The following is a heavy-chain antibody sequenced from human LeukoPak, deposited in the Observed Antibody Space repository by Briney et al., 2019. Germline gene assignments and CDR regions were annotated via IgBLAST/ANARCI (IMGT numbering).Heavy chain of an antibody. CDR2: VSRRDTST. Sequence: PGGSLRLSCAASGFTFSNYAMSWVRQAPGKGLEWVSAVSRRDTSTYYTDSVKGRFTISRDNSKNTLYLQMNSLSAEDTAIYYCAKWGDYDVLTGYYDSDYWGQGTLVTVSS. CDR1: GFTFSNYA. J-gene: IGHJ4*02. D-gene: IGHD3-9*01. CDR3: AKWGDYDVLTGYYDSDY. V-gene: IGHV3-23*01.